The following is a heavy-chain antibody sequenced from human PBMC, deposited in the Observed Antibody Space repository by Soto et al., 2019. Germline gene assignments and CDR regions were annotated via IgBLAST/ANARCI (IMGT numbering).Heavy chain of an antibody. J-gene: IGHJ4*02. Sequence: QVQLQESGPGLVKPSQTLSLTCTVSGGSISSGGYCWNWIRQYPGQGLECIGYIYNRGSTYYNPSLKSRVTISMDTSKNQFSLRLSSVTAADTAVYYCARETRPYGSGSYYTDYWGQGTLVTVSS. CDR2: IYNRGST. D-gene: IGHD3-10*01. CDR1: GGSISSGGYC. V-gene: IGHV4-31*03. CDR3: ARETRPYGSGSYYTDY.